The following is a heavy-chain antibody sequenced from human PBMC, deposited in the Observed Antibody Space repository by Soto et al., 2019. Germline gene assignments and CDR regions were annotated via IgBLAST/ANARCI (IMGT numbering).Heavy chain of an antibody. V-gene: IGHV4-31*03. D-gene: IGHD6-19*01. CDR3: ARVYQQWLTPYYFDY. Sequence: TLSLTCTVSGGSISSGGYYWSWIRQHPGKGLEWIGYIYYSGSTYYNPSLKSRVTISVDTSKNQFSLKLSSVTAADTAVYYCARVYQQWLTPYYFDYWGQGTLVTVSS. CDR1: GGSISSGGYY. CDR2: IYYSGST. J-gene: IGHJ4*02.